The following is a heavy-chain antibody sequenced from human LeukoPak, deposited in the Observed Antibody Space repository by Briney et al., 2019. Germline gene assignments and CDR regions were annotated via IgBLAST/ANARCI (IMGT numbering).Heavy chain of an antibody. D-gene: IGHD3-10*01. V-gene: IGHV3-21*01. J-gene: IGHJ4*02. Sequence: GGSLRLSCAASGFTFSSYSMNWVRQAPGKGREWVSSISSSSSYIYYADSVKGRFTISRDNAKNSLYLQMNSLRAEDTAVYYCAKMSGGYFDYWGQGTLVTVSS. CDR3: AKMSGGYFDY. CDR1: GFTFSSYS. CDR2: ISSSSSYI.